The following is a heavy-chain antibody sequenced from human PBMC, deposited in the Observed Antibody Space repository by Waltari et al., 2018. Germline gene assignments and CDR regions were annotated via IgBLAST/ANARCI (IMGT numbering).Heavy chain of an antibody. J-gene: IGHJ4*02. CDR1: GSTFTSYG. V-gene: IGHV1-18*01. CDR2: IRGYNGNT. CDR3: ERGLLYRRATPFDY. Sequence: QVQLLQSGAGVRKPGASVMVSCMASGSTFTSYGLSWVRRAPGKGLEGMGWIRGYNGNTNDAQKIQGRVTMTTNTSTSIDYMELRIMRADATAVYCCERGLLYRRATPFDYWGQGTLVTVSS. D-gene: IGHD1-26*01.